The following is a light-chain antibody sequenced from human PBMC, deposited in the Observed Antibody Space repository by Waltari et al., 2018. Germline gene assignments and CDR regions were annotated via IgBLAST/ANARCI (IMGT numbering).Light chain of an antibody. V-gene: IGKV1-39*01. CDR1: QTISSF. J-gene: IGKJ1*01. CDR2: SAS. Sequence: DIQMTQSPSSLSASVGDRVTITCRASQTISSFLNWYQQKPGKAPKLLISSASTLQGGVPSRFSGSIAGTDFTLTISSLEPEDFATFYCQQSFSIPPTVGQGTTVEI. CDR3: QQSFSIPPT.